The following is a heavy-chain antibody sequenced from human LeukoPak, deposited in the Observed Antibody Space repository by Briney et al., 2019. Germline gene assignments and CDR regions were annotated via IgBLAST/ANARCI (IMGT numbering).Heavy chain of an antibody. V-gene: IGHV3-23*01. CDR3: AKDGWSRSDWFGRFDS. J-gene: IGHJ4*02. Sequence: HPGGSLRLSCAASGFTFSSYWMHWVRQAPGKGLEWVSTTSGSGSNTYYAKSVKGRFTISRDNSKNTLYLQMNSLRAEDTAVYYCAKDGWSRSDWFGRFDSWGQGTLVTVSS. CDR2: TSGSGSNT. CDR1: GFTFSSYW. D-gene: IGHD3-9*01.